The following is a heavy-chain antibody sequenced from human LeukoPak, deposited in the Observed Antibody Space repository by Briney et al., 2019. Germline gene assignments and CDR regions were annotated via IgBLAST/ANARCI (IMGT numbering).Heavy chain of an antibody. CDR2: ISSSSSTI. V-gene: IGHV3-48*02. J-gene: IGHJ5*02. CDR1: GFTFSSYS. CDR3: ARDRGYSSSPSNWFDP. Sequence: PGGSLRLSCAASGFTFSSYSMNWVRQASGKGLEWVSYISSSSSTIYYADSVKGRSTISRDNAKNSLYLQMNSLRDEDTAVYYCARDRGYSSSPSNWFDPWGQGTLVTVSS. D-gene: IGHD6-13*01.